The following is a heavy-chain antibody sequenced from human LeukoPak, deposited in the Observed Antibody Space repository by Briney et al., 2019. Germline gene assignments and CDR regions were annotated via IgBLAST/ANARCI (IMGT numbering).Heavy chain of an antibody. CDR3: AKDGKLGLLDDYFDY. CDR1: GFTFSSYG. D-gene: IGHD2-15*01. Sequence: GGSLRLSCAASGFTFSSYGMHWVRQAPGKGLEWMAVISHEGSNKYYADSVKGRLTVSRDNSKNTLYLQMNSLRAEDTAVYYCAKDGKLGLLDDYFDYWGQGTLVTVSS. CDR2: ISHEGSNK. J-gene: IGHJ4*02. V-gene: IGHV3-30*18.